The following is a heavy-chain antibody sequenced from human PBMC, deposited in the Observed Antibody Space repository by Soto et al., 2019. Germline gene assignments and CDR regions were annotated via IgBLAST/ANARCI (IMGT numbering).Heavy chain of an antibody. CDR3: ASNLLGYCSGGSCYGTPYYYYYMDV. J-gene: IGHJ6*03. CDR1: GFTFSSYW. Sequence: GGSLRLSCAASGFTFSSYWMHWVRQAPGKGLVWVSRINSDGSSTSYADSVKGRFTISRDNAKNTLYLQMYSLRAEDTAVYYCASNLLGYCSGGSCYGTPYYYYYMDVWGKGTTVTVSS. V-gene: IGHV3-74*01. CDR2: INSDGSST. D-gene: IGHD2-15*01.